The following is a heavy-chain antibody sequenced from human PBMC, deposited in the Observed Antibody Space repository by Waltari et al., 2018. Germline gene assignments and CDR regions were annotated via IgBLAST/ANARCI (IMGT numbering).Heavy chain of an antibody. V-gene: IGHV3-23*04. CDR3: AKVLVVVAATLAFDY. Sequence: GQLVESGGGLVQPGGSLRLSCAASGFTFSSYAMSGVREAPGKGLEGVSGIMCSGGSTNYADSGKSRFTISRDNTKNTLYLQMNSLRAEDTAVYYCAKVLVVVAATLAFDYWGQGTLVTVSS. CDR1: GFTFSSYA. D-gene: IGHD2-15*01. J-gene: IGHJ4*02. CDR2: IMCSGGST.